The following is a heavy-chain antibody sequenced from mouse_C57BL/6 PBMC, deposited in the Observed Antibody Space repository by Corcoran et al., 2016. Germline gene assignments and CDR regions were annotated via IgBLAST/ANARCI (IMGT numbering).Heavy chain of an antibody. CDR3: ARLSYPYAMYY. Sequence: EVQLQQSGPELVKPGASVKIPCKAAGYTFTDYNMDGVKQSHGKSLEWIGDINPNNGGTIYNQKFKGKATLTVDKSSSTAYMELRSLTSEDTAVYYCARLSYPYAMYYWGQGTSVTVSS. J-gene: IGHJ4*01. CDR2: INPNNGGT. D-gene: IGHD2-12*01. CDR1: GYTFTDYN. V-gene: IGHV1-18*01.